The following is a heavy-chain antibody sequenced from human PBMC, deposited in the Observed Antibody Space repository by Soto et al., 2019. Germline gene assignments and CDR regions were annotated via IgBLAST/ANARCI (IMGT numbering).Heavy chain of an antibody. V-gene: IGHV1-69*13. D-gene: IGHD3-22*01. CDR3: ARGPNYEDSSGYLGRAFDY. CDR2: IIPIFGTA. Sequence: GASVKVSCKASGGTFSSYAISWVRQAPGQGLEWMGGIIPIFGTANYAQKFQGRVTITADESTSTAYMELSSLRSEDTAVYYCARGPNYEDSSGYLGRAFDYWGQGILVTVAS. J-gene: IGHJ4*02. CDR1: GGTFSSYA.